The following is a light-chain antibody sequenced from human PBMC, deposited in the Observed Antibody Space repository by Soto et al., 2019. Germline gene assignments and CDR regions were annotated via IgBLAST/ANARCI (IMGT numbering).Light chain of an antibody. V-gene: IGKV3-20*01. CDR2: AAS. J-gene: IGKJ2*01. CDR1: QSSSSAY. Sequence: LRQSPGTLSLSPGERATLSCRASQSSSSAYLAWYQQRPGQAPRLLIYAASRRATGIPDRFSGSGSGTDFTLTISSLEPEDFAVYYCQQFGGSPYTFGQGTKVDI. CDR3: QQFGGSPYT.